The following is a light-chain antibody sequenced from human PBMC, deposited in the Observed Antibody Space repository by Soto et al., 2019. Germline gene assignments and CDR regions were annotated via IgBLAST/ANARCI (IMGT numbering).Light chain of an antibody. CDR1: SSDIGGYNY. CDR2: EVN. Sequence: QSALTQPASVSGSPGQSITISCTGTSSDIGGYNYVSWYQHHPGKAPKLVIYEVNNRPSGVSSRFSGSKSGNTASLTISGLQADDEADYYCTSYTTSSTWVFGGGTKLTVL. CDR3: TSYTTSSTWV. J-gene: IGLJ3*02. V-gene: IGLV2-14*01.